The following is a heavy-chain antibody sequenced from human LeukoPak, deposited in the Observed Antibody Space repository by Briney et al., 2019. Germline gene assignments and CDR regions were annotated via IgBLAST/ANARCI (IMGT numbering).Heavy chain of an antibody. CDR1: GGTFSSYA. V-gene: IGHV1-69*13. J-gene: IGHJ6*02. Sequence: GASVKVSCKASGGTFSSYAISWVRQAPGQGLEWMGGIITIVGTANYAQKFQGRVTITADESTSTAYMELSSLRSEDTAVYYCASKLVVPADRYYYYGMDVWGQGTTVTVSS. CDR2: IITIVGTA. CDR3: ASKLVVPADRYYYYGMDV. D-gene: IGHD2-2*01.